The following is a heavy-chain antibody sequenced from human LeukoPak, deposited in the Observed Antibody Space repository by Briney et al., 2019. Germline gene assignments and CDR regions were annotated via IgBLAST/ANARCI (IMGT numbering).Heavy chain of an antibody. V-gene: IGHV1-46*01. D-gene: IGHD6-13*01. J-gene: IGHJ4*02. CDR2: INPSGGST. CDR1: GYTFTSYY. Sequence: ASVRASCKASGYTFTSYYMHWVRQAPGQGLEWMGIINPSGGSTSYAQKFQGRVTMTRDTSTSTVYMELSSLRSEDTAVYYCARASSSSWYDYWGQGTLVTVSS. CDR3: ARASSSSWYDY.